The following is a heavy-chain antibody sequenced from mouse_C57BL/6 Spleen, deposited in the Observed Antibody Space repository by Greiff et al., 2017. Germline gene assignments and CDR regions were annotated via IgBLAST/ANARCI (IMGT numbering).Heavy chain of an antibody. D-gene: IGHD1-1*01. V-gene: IGHV5-17*01. CDR3: ARWRRYYGSSYFDY. CDR1: GFTFSDYG. CDR2: ISSGSGTI. Sequence: EVKVVESGGGLVKPGGSLKISCAASGFTFSDYGMNWVRQAPGKGLEWVAYISSGSGTIYYEETVKGRVTMSRDNAKNTLFLQLTSLRSEDTAMYYCARWRRYYGSSYFDYWGQGTTLTVSS. J-gene: IGHJ2*01.